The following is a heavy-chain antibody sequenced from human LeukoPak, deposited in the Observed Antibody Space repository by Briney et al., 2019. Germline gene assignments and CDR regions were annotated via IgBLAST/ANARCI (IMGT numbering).Heavy chain of an antibody. CDR1: GFTFSSYS. CDR2: ISSTRIYI. D-gene: IGHD3-10*01. V-gene: IGHV3-21*01. J-gene: IGHJ4*02. CDR3: ARAPYYYYDSGSGTRVTGNPDY. Sequence: GGSLRLSCASSGFTFSSYSMNWVRQAPGKGLEWVSSISSTRIYIYYADSVKGRFTISRDNAKSSLYLQMNSLRAEDTVVYYCARAPYYYYDSGSGTRVTGNPDYWGQGTLVTVSS.